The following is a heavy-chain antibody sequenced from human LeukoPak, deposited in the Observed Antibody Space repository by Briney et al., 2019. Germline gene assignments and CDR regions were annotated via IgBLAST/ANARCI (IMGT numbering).Heavy chain of an antibody. Sequence: GGSLRLSCVASGFTFSSYAMSWVRQAPGKGLEWVSAISGSGGTTNYADSVKGRFTISRDNSKNTLYLQMDSLRAEDTAVYYCAKVGSSMSFYYYYGLDVWGQGTTVTVSS. J-gene: IGHJ6*02. CDR1: GFTFSSYA. D-gene: IGHD6-13*01. CDR3: AKVGSSMSFYYYYGLDV. CDR2: ISGSGGTT. V-gene: IGHV3-23*01.